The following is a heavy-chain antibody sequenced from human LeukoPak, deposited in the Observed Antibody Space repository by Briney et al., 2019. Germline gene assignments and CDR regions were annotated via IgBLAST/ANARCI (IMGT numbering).Heavy chain of an antibody. CDR1: GYTFTSYG. CDR3: ATDRYCSGGSCYSGVTDAFDI. D-gene: IGHD2-15*01. V-gene: IGHV1-18*01. Sequence: ASVKVSCKASGYTFTSYGISWVRQAPGQGLEWMGWISAYNGNTNYAQKLQGRVTMTEDTSTDTAYMELSSLRSEDTAVYYCATDRYCSGGSCYSGVTDAFDIWGQGTMVTVSS. CDR2: ISAYNGNT. J-gene: IGHJ3*02.